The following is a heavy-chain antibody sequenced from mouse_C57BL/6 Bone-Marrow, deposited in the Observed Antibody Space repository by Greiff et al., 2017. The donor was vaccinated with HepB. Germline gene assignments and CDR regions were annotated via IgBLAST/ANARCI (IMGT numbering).Heavy chain of an antibody. J-gene: IGHJ4*01. Sequence: EVQLVESGGDLVKPGGSLKLSCAASGFTFSSYGMSWVRQTPDKRLEWVATISSGGSYTYYPDSVKGRFTISRDNAKNTLYLQMSSLKSEDTAMYYCARRTTVVAHYYAMDYWGQGTSVTVSS. CDR3: ARRTTVVAHYYAMDY. V-gene: IGHV5-6*01. CDR2: ISSGGSYT. D-gene: IGHD1-1*01. CDR1: GFTFSSYG.